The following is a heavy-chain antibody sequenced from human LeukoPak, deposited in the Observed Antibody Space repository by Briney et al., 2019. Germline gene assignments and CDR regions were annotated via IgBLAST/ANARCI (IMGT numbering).Heavy chain of an antibody. Sequence: PGGSLRLSCVASGFTFSDYHMGWIRQAPGKGLEWVSYISYSGTIYYADSVQGRFTISRDNAKNSLYLQMNSLRVEDTAVYYCAKDILAAGLFFDYWGQGTLVTVSS. V-gene: IGHV3-11*04. CDR1: GFTFSDYH. D-gene: IGHD6-13*01. CDR3: AKDILAAGLFFDY. J-gene: IGHJ4*02. CDR2: ISYSGTI.